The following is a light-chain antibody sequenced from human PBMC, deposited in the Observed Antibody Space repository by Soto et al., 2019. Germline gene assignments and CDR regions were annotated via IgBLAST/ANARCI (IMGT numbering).Light chain of an antibody. CDR3: QQCSSWPPLT. V-gene: IGKV3-11*01. CDR1: QSVSSY. CDR2: DAS. J-gene: IGKJ4*01. Sequence: IVLTQSPATLSLSPGERATLSCRASQSVSSYLAWYQHKPGQAPRLLIYDASNRATGIPARFSGSGSGTDFTLTISSLEPEYFAVYYCQQCSSWPPLTFGGGTKVEIK.